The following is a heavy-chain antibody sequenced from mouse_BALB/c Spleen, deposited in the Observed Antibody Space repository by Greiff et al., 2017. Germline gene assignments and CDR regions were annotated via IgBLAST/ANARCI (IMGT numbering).Heavy chain of an antibody. V-gene: IGHV5-17*02. D-gene: IGHD2-3*01. CDR3: ARGWLLFDY. CDR2: ISSGSSTI. Sequence: EVKVVESGGGLVQPGGSRKLSCAASGFTFSSFGMHWVRQAPEKGLEWVAYISSGSSTIYYADTVKGRFTISRDNPKNTLFLQMTSLRSEDTAMYYCARGWLLFDYWGQGTTLTVSS. J-gene: IGHJ2*01. CDR1: GFTFSSFG.